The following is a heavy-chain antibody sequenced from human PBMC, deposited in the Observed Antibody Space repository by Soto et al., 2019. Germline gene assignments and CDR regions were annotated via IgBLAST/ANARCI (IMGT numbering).Heavy chain of an antibody. CDR3: QGDSGESLRFFDY. J-gene: IGHJ4*02. V-gene: IGHV4-31*03. CDR1: GGSISSGGSN. CDR2: ITYRGTT. Sequence: PSETLSLTCTVSGGSISSGGSNWNWLRQRPGEGLEWIGYITYRGTTYSIPSLKSRVTMSVDTSKNQFSLKLSSVSAADTAVSHCQGDSGESLRFFDYWGQGAPVTVSS.